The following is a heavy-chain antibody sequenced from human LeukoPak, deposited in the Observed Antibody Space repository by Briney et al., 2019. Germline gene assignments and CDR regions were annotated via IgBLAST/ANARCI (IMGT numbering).Heavy chain of an antibody. D-gene: IGHD3-3*01. CDR3: AKTIFGVVGYFDY. Sequence: GGSLRLSCAASGFTFSSYAMSWVRQAPGKGLEWVSAISGSGGSTYYADSVKGRFTISRDNSKDTLYLQMNSLRAEDTAVYYCAKTIFGVVGYFDYWGQGTLVTVSS. J-gene: IGHJ4*02. V-gene: IGHV3-23*01. CDR1: GFTFSSYA. CDR2: ISGSGGST.